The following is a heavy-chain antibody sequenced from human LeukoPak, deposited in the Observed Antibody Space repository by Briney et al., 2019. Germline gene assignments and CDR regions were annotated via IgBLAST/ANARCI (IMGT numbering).Heavy chain of an antibody. Sequence: GGSLRLSCAASGFTFSNYAMSWVRQAPGKGQEWVSVISGGGNSTSFADSVKGRFTISRDNSKNTLFLQMNSLRAEDTAVYYCAKRGAHYYFDYWGQGTLVTVSS. J-gene: IGHJ4*01. CDR3: AKRGAHYYFDY. CDR1: GFTFSNYA. V-gene: IGHV3-23*01. CDR2: ISGGGNST.